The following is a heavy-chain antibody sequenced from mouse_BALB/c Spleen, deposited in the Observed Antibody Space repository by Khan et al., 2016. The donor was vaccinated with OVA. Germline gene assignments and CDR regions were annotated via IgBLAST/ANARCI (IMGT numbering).Heavy chain of an antibody. CDR1: GYSFTSYY. CDR2: IDPFNGGT. CDR3: VRYGTDY. J-gene: IGHJ2*01. V-gene: IGHV1S135*01. D-gene: IGHD2-1*01. Sequence: VQLQQPGPELMKPGASVKISCKASGYSFTSYYIHWMKQRHGKGLEWIGCIDPFNGGTSYNQKFKGKATLTVDKSSSTAYMHLSSLTSEDSAVYYCVRYGTDYWGQGTTLTVSS.